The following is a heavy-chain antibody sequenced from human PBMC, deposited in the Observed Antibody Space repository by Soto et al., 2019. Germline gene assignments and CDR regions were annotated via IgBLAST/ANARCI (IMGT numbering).Heavy chain of an antibody. CDR1: GYTFTSYG. Sequence: GASVKVSCKASGYTFTSYGISWVRQAPGQGLEWMGRIIPILGIANYAQKFQGRVTITADKSTSTAYMELSSLRSEDTAVYYCARGAVVAARTYYYYYMDVWGKGTTVTVSS. CDR2: IIPILGIA. V-gene: IGHV1-69*04. J-gene: IGHJ6*03. CDR3: ARGAVVAARTYYYYYMDV. D-gene: IGHD2-15*01.